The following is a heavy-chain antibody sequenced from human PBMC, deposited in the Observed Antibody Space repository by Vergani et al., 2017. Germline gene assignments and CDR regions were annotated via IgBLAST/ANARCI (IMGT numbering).Heavy chain of an antibody. V-gene: IGHV1-2*02. D-gene: IGHD2-2*01. CDR2: INPNSGGT. CDR3: ARGFPRLLSLYYYYMDV. Sequence: QVQLVQSGAEVKKPGASVKVSCKASGYTFTGYYMHWVRQAPGQGLEWMGWINPNSGGTNYAQKFQGRVTMTRDTSISTAYMELSRLRSDDTAVYYCARGFPRLLSLYYYYMDVWGKGTTVTVSS. J-gene: IGHJ6*03. CDR1: GYTFTGYY.